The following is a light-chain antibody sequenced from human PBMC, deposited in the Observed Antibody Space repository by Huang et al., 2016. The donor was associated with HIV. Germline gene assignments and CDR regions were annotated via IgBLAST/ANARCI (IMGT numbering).Light chain of an antibody. Sequence: DIQMTQSPTSLSASVGDRFTITCRASPGIANYLAGYQHNPGKFPQLLIYGSPTLQSGVPSRISGSGSVTDFTLTISSLQPEDVSTYYCQGYNSAPFTFGPGTKVDLK. CDR2: GSP. V-gene: IGKV1-27*01. J-gene: IGKJ3*01. CDR3: QGYNSAPFT. CDR1: PGIANY.